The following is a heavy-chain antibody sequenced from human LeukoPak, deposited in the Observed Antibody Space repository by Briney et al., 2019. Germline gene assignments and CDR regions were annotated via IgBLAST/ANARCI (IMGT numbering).Heavy chain of an antibody. CDR1: GSTFSSYW. Sequence: PGGSLRLSCAASGSTFSSYWTSWVRQAPGKGLEWVANIKQDGSEKYYVDSVKGRFTISRDNAKNSLYLQMNSLRAEDTAVYYCAREGGGYALDYWGQGTLVTVSS. J-gene: IGHJ4*02. V-gene: IGHV3-7*01. CDR2: IKQDGSEK. D-gene: IGHD3-22*01. CDR3: AREGGGYALDY.